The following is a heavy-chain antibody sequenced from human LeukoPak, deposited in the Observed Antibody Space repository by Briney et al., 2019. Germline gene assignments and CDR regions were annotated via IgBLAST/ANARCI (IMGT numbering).Heavy chain of an antibody. D-gene: IGHD3-16*02. V-gene: IGHV1-18*01. CDR1: GYTFTTYG. Sequence: ASVKVSCKASGYTFTTYGFSWVRQAPGQGLEWMGWISGYNGKTNYAQKFQGRVTMTTDTSTSTAYMELSSLRSEDTAVYYCARVGRLGELSLYSDWGQGTLVTVSS. CDR2: ISGYNGKT. CDR3: ARVGRLGELSLYSD. J-gene: IGHJ4*02.